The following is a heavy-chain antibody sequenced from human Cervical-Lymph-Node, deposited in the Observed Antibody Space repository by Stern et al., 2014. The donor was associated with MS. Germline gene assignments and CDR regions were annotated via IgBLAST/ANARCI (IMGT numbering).Heavy chain of an antibody. Sequence: EVQLVESGGGVIQPGGSLKLSCAASGFIFSGSTMHWVRQASGEGLEWVGRIRSKINNYATAYVASVQGRFTISRDDSKNTAYLQMNGLKPEDTALYYCTSGGVLKANSFDNWGQGTLVTVSS. CDR2: IRSKINNYAT. CDR1: GFIFSGST. V-gene: IGHV3-73*01. CDR3: TSGGVLKANSFDN. D-gene: IGHD3-10*01. J-gene: IGHJ4*02.